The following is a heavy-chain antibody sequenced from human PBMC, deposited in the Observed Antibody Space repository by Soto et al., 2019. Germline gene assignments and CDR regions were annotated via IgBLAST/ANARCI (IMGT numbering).Heavy chain of an antibody. Sequence: QVQLHESGPGLVRPSDTLSLTCAMSGXXXXXXXXXXVRQATGKGLEWIGEISRGGNINYNPSLTXXXXXSXXXXXXXXXXXLXSVSAADXXVYHCGTRSYHFLDDYRGQGILVTVSS. CDR1: GXXXXXXXX. V-gene: IGHV4-34*10. D-gene: IGHD3-3*01. CDR3: GTRSYHFLDDY. J-gene: IGHJ4*01. CDR2: ISRGGNI.